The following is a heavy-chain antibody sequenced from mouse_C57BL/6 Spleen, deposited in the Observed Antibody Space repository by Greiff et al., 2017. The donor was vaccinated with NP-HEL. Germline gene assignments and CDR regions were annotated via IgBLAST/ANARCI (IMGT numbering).Heavy chain of an antibody. Sequence: QVQLKQPGAELVKPGASVKMSCKASGYTFTSYWITWVKQRPGQGLEWIGDIYPGSGSTNYNEKFKSKATLTVDTSSSTAYMQLSSLTSEDSAVYYCARAVYYYGSSWIDYWGQGTTLTVSS. CDR1: GYTFTSYW. J-gene: IGHJ2*01. V-gene: IGHV1-55*01. CDR2: IYPGSGST. D-gene: IGHD1-1*01. CDR3: ARAVYYYGSSWIDY.